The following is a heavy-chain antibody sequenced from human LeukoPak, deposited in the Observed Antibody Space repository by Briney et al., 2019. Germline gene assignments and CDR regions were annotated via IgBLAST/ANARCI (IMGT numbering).Heavy chain of an antibody. CDR3: ARSKGGVGYGMDV. Sequence: SETLSLTCTVSGGSISSYYWSWIRQPPGKGLEWIGYIYYSGSTNYNPSLKGRVTISVDTSKNQFSLKLSSVTAADTAVYYCARSKGGVGYGMDVWGQGTTVTVSS. J-gene: IGHJ6*02. CDR1: GGSISSYY. CDR2: IYYSGST. V-gene: IGHV4-59*01. D-gene: IGHD2-8*02.